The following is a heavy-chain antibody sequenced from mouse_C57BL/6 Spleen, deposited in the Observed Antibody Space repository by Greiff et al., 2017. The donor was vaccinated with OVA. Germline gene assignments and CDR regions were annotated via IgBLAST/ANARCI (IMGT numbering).Heavy chain of an antibody. Sequence: VQLQQSGPGLVKPSQSLSLTCSVTGYSITSGYYWNWIRQFPGNKLEWMGYISYDGSNNYNPSLKNRISITRDTSKNQFFLKLNSVTTEDTATYYCAREDGNLSWFAYWGQGTLVTVSA. J-gene: IGHJ3*01. D-gene: IGHD2-1*01. CDR1: GYSITSGYY. CDR3: AREDGNLSWFAY. V-gene: IGHV3-6*01. CDR2: ISYDGSN.